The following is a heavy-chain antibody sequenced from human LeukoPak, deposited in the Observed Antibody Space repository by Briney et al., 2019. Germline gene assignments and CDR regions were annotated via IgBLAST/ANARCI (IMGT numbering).Heavy chain of an antibody. Sequence: GGSLRLSCSASGFTFTTAEMSWVRQAPGPGLEWVSYISSSGAGIYYADSVKGRFTISRDNAKNSLYLQMNSLRAADTGVYYCARRRYCSGGGCYGIYFDFWGQGTLVTVSS. CDR2: ISSSGAGI. J-gene: IGHJ4*02. CDR3: ARRRYCSGGGCYGIYFDF. V-gene: IGHV3-48*03. CDR1: GFTFTTAE. D-gene: IGHD2-15*01.